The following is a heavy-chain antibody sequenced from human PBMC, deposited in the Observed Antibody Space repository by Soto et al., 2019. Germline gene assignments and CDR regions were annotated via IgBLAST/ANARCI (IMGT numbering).Heavy chain of an antibody. CDR3: ARDWADSSGYFPPDY. CDR1: GFTFSSYA. J-gene: IGHJ4*02. CDR2: ISYDGSNK. V-gene: IGHV3-30-3*01. Sequence: GGSLRLSCAASGFTFSSYAMHWVRQAPGKGLEWVAVISYDGSNKYYADSVKGRFTISRDNSKNTLYLQMNSLRAEDTAVYYCARDWADSSGYFPPDYWGQGTLATVSS. D-gene: IGHD3-22*01.